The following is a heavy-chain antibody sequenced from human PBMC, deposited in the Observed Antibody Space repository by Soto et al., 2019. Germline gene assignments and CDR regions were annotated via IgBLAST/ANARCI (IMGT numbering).Heavy chain of an antibody. V-gene: IGHV4-39*01. CDR2: FYYSGST. J-gene: IGHJ4*02. CDR1: GGSIGSSSHY. CDR3: ARHNPSISWRPAEVDY. Sequence: QLQLQESGPGLVKPSETLSLTCTVSGGSIGSSSHYWGWIRQPPGKGLVWIGSFYYSGSTYYNPSLNSRVTISVDTSTNQFSLKLSSVTAADTAVYYCARHNPSISWRPAEVDYWGQGTLVTVSS. D-gene: IGHD6-13*01.